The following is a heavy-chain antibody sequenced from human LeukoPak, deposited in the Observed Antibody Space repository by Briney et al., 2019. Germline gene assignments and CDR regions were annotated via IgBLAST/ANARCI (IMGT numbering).Heavy chain of an antibody. V-gene: IGHV4-34*01. CDR3: ARGLSYSSSWPYYYYYYMDV. D-gene: IGHD6-13*01. CDR1: GGSFSGYY. Sequence: PSETLSLTCAVYGGSFSGYYWSWIRQPPGKGLEWIGEISHSGSTNYNPSLKSRVTISVDTSKNQFSLKLSSVTAADTAVYYCARGLSYSSSWPYYYYYYMDVWGKGTTVTVSS. CDR2: ISHSGST. J-gene: IGHJ6*03.